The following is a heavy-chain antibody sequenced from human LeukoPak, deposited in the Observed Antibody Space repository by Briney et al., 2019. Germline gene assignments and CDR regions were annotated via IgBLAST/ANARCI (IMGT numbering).Heavy chain of an antibody. CDR1: GFTFRSYS. D-gene: IGHD3-3*01. V-gene: IGHV3-21*01. J-gene: IGHJ5*02. CDR3: ARDKNVPKGFLEWLRLTNWYDH. Sequence: GGSLRLSCAVSGFTFRSYSMNWVRQAPGKGLEWVSSISSSSSYIYYADSVKGRFTISRDNAKNSLYLQMNSLRAEDTAVYYCARDKNVPKGFLEWLRLTNWYDHWGQGTLVTVSS. CDR2: ISSSSSYI.